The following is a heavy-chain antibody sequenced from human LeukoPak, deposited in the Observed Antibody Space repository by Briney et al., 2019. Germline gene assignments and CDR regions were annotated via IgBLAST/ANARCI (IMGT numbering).Heavy chain of an antibody. D-gene: IGHD2-2*01. CDR2: IYYSGST. CDR1: GGSISSSSYY. J-gene: IGHJ6*03. Sequence: SSETLSLTCTVSGGSISSSSYYWGWIRQPPGKGLEWIGSIYYSGSTYYNPSLKSRVTISVDTSKNQFSLKLSSVTAADTAVYYCAGLDCSSTSCYYYYYMDVWGKGTTVTVSS. CDR3: AGLDCSSTSCYYYYYMDV. V-gene: IGHV4-39*01.